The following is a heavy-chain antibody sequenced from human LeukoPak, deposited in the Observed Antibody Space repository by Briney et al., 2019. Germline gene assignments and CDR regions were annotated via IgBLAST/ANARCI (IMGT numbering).Heavy chain of an antibody. CDR2: IFAGDSDT. CDR3: AGRGYYESLGYHAWADC. D-gene: IGHD3-22*01. V-gene: IGHV5-51*01. CDR1: GYSFINSW. J-gene: IGHJ4*02. Sequence: GESLKISCKGSGYSFINSWIGWVREIPGKRLEWMGIIFAGDSDTRYRPSFEAQVTISADKSISTAYLPSSSLSASPTAMYYCAGRGYYESLGYHAWADCWGQGTLVSVSS.